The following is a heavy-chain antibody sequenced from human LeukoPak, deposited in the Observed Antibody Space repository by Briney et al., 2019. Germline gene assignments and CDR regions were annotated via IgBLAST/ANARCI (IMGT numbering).Heavy chain of an antibody. CDR1: GFTFSSYA. V-gene: IGHV3-30*02. J-gene: IGHJ6*03. D-gene: IGHD3-22*01. CDR2: IRYDGSNK. CDR3: AKEVVGWSTHYYYYMDV. Sequence: GGSLRLSCAASGFTFSSYAMSWVRQAPGKGLEWVTFIRYDGSNKYYADSVKGRFTISRDNSKNTLNLHMNSLRAEDTAVYYCAKEVVGWSTHYYYYMDVWGKGTTVTVSS.